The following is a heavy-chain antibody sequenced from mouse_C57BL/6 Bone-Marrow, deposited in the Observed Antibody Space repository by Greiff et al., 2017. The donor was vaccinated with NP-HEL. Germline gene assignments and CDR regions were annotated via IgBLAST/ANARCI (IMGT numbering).Heavy chain of an antibody. CDR2: IDPSDSYT. Sequence: QVQLQQPGAELVMPGASVKLSCKASGYTFTSYWMHWVKQRPGQGLEWIGEIDPSDSYTNYNQKFKGKSTLTVDKSSSTAYMQLSSLTSEDSAVYYCARDYYGNYHYYAMDYWGRGTSVTVSS. V-gene: IGHV1-69*01. D-gene: IGHD2-1*01. CDR1: GYTFTSYW. J-gene: IGHJ4*01. CDR3: ARDYYGNYHYYAMDY.